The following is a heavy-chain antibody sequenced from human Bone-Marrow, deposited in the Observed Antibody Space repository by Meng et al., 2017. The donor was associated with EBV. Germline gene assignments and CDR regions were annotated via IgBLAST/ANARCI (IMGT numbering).Heavy chain of an antibody. CDR3: ARPFPSWQSPRLDPFGA. J-gene: IGHJ5*02. CDR1: GDSISRLSS. CDR2: VHYTGST. Sequence: DAARGQVATSETLALTCTVSGDSISRLSSWGWIRQTPGRGLEWIGSVHYTGSTYYSPSLKSRVTVSVDTSKNQFSLRLTSVTAADTAVYYCARPFPSWQSPRLDPFGAWGQGTLVTVSS. V-gene: IGHV4-39*01. D-gene: IGHD6-19*01.